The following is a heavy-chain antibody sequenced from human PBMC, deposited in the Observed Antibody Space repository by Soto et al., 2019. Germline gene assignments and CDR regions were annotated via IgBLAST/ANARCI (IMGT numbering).Heavy chain of an antibody. J-gene: IGHJ5*02. Sequence: SETLSLTCNVSGDSITSGGCYWSWLRPQPGKGLEGIGYVYHSGRTYYDPSLKSRITMSLDTSKNQFSLKLSSVTVADTAVYYCARQTTIIIPLVAVITYGDPFDLWGQGTPVTVSS. CDR3: ARQTTIIIPLVAVITYGDPFDL. D-gene: IGHD3-10*01. V-gene: IGHV4-31*03. CDR2: VYHSGRT. CDR1: GDSITSGGCY.